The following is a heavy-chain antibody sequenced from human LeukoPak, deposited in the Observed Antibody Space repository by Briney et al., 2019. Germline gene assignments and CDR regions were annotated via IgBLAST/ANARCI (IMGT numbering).Heavy chain of an antibody. CDR2: IIPIFGTA. V-gene: IGHV1-69*01. D-gene: IGHD4-23*01. CDR3: ARGRYGGNGAFDI. J-gene: IGHJ3*02. Sequence: GAWVKVSCKASGGTFSSYAISWVRQAPGQGLEWMGGIIPIFGTANYAQKFQGRVTITADESTSTAYMELSSLRSEDTAVYYCARGRYGGNGAFDIWGQGTMVTVSS. CDR1: GGTFSSYA.